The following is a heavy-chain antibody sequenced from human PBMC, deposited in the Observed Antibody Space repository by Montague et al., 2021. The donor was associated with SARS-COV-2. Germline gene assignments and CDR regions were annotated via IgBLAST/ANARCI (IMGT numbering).Heavy chain of an antibody. D-gene: IGHD3-9*01. CDR3: VRHPHYDGLNGPPDF. Sequence: SETLSLTCTILGRSTTAHYWRSNLWPPVTTLECIAYVLYNKGTNFNPSLKSRVAISADTSKNQFSLRLTSVTAADTAFYYCVRHPHYDGLNGPPDFWDQGTLVTVSS. CDR1: GRSTTAHY. J-gene: IGHJ4*02. V-gene: IGHV4-59*08. CDR2: VLYNKGT.